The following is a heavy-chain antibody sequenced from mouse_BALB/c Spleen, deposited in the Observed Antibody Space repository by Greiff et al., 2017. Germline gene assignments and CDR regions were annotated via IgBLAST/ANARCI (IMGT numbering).Heavy chain of an antibody. J-gene: IGHJ4*01. D-gene: IGHD4-1*01. Sequence: DVHLVESGPGLVKPSQSLSLTCTVTGYSITSDYAWNWIRQFPGNKLEWMGYISYSGSTSYNPSLKSRISITRDTSKNQFFLQLNSVTTEDTATYYCARTGPSMDYWGQGTSVTVSS. V-gene: IGHV3-2*02. CDR1: GYSITSDYA. CDR3: ARTGPSMDY. CDR2: ISYSGST.